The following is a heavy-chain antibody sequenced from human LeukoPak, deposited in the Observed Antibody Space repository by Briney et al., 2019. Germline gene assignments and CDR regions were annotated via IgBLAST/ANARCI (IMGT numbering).Heavy chain of an antibody. Sequence: PGGSLRLSCAASGFTFSSYAMSWVRQAPGKGLERVSAISGSGGSTYYADSVKGRFTISRDNSKNTLFLQMNSLRAEDTAVYYCSRDSARRDGYNFDYWGQGTLVTVSS. V-gene: IGHV3-23*01. D-gene: IGHD5-24*01. J-gene: IGHJ4*02. CDR1: GFTFSSYA. CDR3: SRDSARRDGYNFDY. CDR2: ISGSGGST.